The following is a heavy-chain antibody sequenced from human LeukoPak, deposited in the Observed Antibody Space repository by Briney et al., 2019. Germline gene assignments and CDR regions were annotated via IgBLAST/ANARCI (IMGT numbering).Heavy chain of an antibody. J-gene: IGHJ5*02. V-gene: IGHV3-23*01. Sequence: PGGSLRLSCAASGFTFSDYYMSWIRQAPGKGLEWVSAISGSGGSTYYADSVKGRFTISRDNSKNTLYLQMNSLRAEDTAVYYCAKFPSYDFWSGYSRNWFDPWGQGTLVTVSS. CDR2: ISGSGGST. CDR3: AKFPSYDFWSGYSRNWFDP. CDR1: GFTFSDYY. D-gene: IGHD3-3*01.